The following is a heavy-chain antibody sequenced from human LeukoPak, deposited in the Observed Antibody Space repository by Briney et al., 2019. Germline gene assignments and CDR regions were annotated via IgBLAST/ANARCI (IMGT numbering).Heavy chain of an antibody. J-gene: IGHJ4*02. CDR2: IYHSGST. V-gene: IGHV4-38-2*02. CDR1: GYSISSGYY. D-gene: IGHD3-10*01. CDR3: ARDPYYYGSGSEFDY. Sequence: KPAETLSLTCAVSGYSISSGYYWGWIRQPPGRGRGWIGSIYHSGSTYYNPSLKSRFTISVDTSKNQFSLKLSSVTAADTAVYYCARDPYYYGSGSEFDYWGQGTLVTVSS.